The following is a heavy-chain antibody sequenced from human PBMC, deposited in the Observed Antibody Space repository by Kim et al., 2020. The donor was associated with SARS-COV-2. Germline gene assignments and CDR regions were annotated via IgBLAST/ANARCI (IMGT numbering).Heavy chain of an antibody. CDR1: GFTFTNYA. CDR2: IRGGAGAT. Sequence: GGSLRLSCAASGFTFTNYAMNWVRQAPGKGLEWVSAIRGGAGATYDADSVKGRFTISRDNSKNTLYLQMNSLRAEDTAVYYCAKGRRYSDYDFDYWGQGSLVTVSA. D-gene: IGHD5-12*01. J-gene: IGHJ4*02. V-gene: IGHV3-23*01. CDR3: AKGRRYSDYDFDY.